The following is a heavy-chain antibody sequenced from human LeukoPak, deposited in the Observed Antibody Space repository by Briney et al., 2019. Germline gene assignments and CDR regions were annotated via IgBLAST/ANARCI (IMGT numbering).Heavy chain of an antibody. V-gene: IGHV4-34*01. D-gene: IGHD3-22*01. CDR3: ARGPSERYYESSGYYYFDY. CDR2: INHSGST. CDR1: VGSFSGYY. Sequence: PSETLSLTCAVYVGSFSGYYWSWIRQPPGKGLEWIGEINHSGSTNYNPSLKSRVTTSVDPSKNQVSLKLTSVTAADTAVYYCARGPSERYYESSGYYYFDYWGQGTLVTVSS. J-gene: IGHJ4*02.